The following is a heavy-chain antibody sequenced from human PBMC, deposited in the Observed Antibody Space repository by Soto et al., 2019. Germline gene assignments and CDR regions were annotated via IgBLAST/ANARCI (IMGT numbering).Heavy chain of an antibody. CDR3: ARGVGATH. J-gene: IGHJ4*02. Sequence: QVQLQESGPGLVKPSETLSLTCTVSGGSVSSGSYYWSWIRQPPGKGLEWIGYLYYSGSTNYNPSLKSRVTISVDTSKNQFSLKLSSVTAADTAVYYCARGVGATHWGQGTLVTVSS. CDR1: GGSVSSGSYY. V-gene: IGHV4-61*01. CDR2: LYYSGST. D-gene: IGHD1-26*01.